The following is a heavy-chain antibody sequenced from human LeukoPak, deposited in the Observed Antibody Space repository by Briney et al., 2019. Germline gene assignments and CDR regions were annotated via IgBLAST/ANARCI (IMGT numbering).Heavy chain of an antibody. Sequence: GGSLRLSCAASGFTFSSYGMHWVRQAPGKGLEWVAVISYHGSNKYYADSVKGRITISRDNSKNTLYLQMNSLRAEDTAMYYCAKGHSSGWYYFDYWGQGTLVTVSS. CDR3: AKGHSSGWYYFDY. J-gene: IGHJ4*02. D-gene: IGHD6-19*01. CDR1: GFTFSSYG. V-gene: IGHV3-30*18. CDR2: ISYHGSNK.